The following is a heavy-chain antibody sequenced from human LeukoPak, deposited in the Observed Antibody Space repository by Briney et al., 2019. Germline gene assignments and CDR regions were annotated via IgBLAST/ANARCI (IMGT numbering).Heavy chain of an antibody. CDR1: GGSISSYY. CDR3: ARHAGWFDP. V-gene: IGHV4-59*08. J-gene: IGHJ5*02. CDR2: IYYSGST. Sequence: SETLSLTCTVSGGSISSYYWSWIRQPPGKGLEWIGYIYYSGSTNYNPSLKSRVTISVDTPKNQFSLKLSSVAAADTALYYCARHAGWFDPWGQGTLVTVSS.